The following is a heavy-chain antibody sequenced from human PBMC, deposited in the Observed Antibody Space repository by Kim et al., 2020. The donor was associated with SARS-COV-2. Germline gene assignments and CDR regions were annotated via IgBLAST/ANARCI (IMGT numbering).Heavy chain of an antibody. D-gene: IGHD3-3*01. J-gene: IGHJ3*02. CDR3: ATSYDFWSGYRDAFDI. V-gene: IGHV4-34*01. Sequence: SLKSRVTISVDTSKNQFSLKLSSVTAADTAVYYCATSYDFWSGYRDAFDIWGQGTMVTVSS.